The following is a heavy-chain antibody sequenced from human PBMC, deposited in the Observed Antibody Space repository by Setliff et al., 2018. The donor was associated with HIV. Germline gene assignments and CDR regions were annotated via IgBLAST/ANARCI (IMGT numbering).Heavy chain of an antibody. CDR3: ARAVHSPSIYYYVFDY. Sequence: PSETLSLTCAVSGGSISSDNWWNWVRQPPGKGLEWIGEIYHSGSTHYNPSLKSRVTISVDKSKNQFPLKVSSVTAADTAVYYCARAVHSPSIYYYVFDYWGQGTLVTVSS. V-gene: IGHV4-4*02. CDR1: GGSISSDNW. CDR2: IYHSGST. J-gene: IGHJ4*02. D-gene: IGHD3-22*01.